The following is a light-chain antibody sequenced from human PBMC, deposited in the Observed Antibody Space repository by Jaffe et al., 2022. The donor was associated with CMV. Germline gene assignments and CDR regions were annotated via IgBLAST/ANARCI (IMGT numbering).Light chain of an antibody. CDR2: RAS. V-gene: IGKV1-5*03. J-gene: IGKJ3*01. Sequence: DIQMTQSPSTLSASVGDRVTITCRASQSISSWLAWYQQKPGKAPKLLIHRASTLQSGVPSRFSGSGSGTEFTLTISSLQPDDFATYYCQQYNNYPLTFGPGTKVDIK. CDR1: QSISSW. CDR3: QQYNNYPLT.